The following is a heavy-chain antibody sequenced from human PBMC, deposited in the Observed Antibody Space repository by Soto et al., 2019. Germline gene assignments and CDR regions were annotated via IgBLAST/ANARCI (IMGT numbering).Heavy chain of an antibody. Sequence: QVQLVQSGAEVKKPGSSVKVSCKASGGTFSRYSFTWVRQAPGHGLEWMGMIIPVFGIASYAQKFQGRVTSTADKSTSKAYIELSCVRSEGTAVHSWAREDRDRETGLVPAAIDGRDVWGQGSTVTVSS. CDR2: IIPVFGIA. V-gene: IGHV1-69*08. CDR1: GGTFSRYS. D-gene: IGHD2-2*01. CDR3: AREDRDRETGLVPAAIDGRDV. J-gene: IGHJ6*02.